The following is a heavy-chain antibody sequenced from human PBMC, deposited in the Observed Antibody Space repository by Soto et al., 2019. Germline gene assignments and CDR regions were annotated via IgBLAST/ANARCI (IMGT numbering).Heavy chain of an antibody. J-gene: IGHJ6*02. D-gene: IGHD2-15*01. CDR2: IDPSDSYT. CDR1: GYSFTSYW. CDR3: ARRSYCSGGSCYHGMDV. V-gene: IGHV5-10-1*01. Sequence: PGESLKISCKGSGYSFTSYWISRVRQMPGKGLEWMGRIDPSDSYTNYSPSFQGHVTISADKSISTAYLQWSSLKASDNAMYYCARRSYCSGGSCYHGMDVWGQGTTVTVSS.